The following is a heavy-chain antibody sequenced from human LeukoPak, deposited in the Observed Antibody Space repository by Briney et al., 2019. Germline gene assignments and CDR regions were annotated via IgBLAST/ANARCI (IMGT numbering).Heavy chain of an antibody. CDR1: GGSVSGQH. V-gene: IGHV4-59*08. CDR2: LYSSGST. D-gene: IGHD3-22*01. CDR3: ARLLRKGNTGYYHDP. Sequence: SETLSLTCTVTGGSVSGQHWSWIRQPPGQGLEWIGYLYSSGSTNYNTSLKSRVTMSVDTSRNQFSLRLNSVTAADTAVYYCARLLRKGNTGYYHDPWGQGILVTVSS. J-gene: IGHJ5*02.